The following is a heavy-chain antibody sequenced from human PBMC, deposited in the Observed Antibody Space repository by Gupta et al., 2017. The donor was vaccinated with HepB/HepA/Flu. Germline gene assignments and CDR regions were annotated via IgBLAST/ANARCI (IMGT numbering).Heavy chain of an antibody. J-gene: IGHJ5*02. CDR1: GYTFTGYS. CDR2: INPNSGGT. CDR3: ARDPSSSWYAGWFDP. V-gene: IGHV1-2*04. D-gene: IGHD6-13*01. Sequence: QVQLVQSGAEVKKPGASVKVSCKASGYTFTGYSMHWVRQAPGQGLEWMGWINPNSGGTNYAQKFQGWVTMTRDTSISTAYMELSRLRSDDTAVYYCARDPSSSWYAGWFDPWGQGTLVTVSS.